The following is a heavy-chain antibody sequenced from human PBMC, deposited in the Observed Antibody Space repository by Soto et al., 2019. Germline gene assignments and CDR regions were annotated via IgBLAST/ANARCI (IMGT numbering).Heavy chain of an antibody. Sequence: SQTLSLTCAISGDSVSSNSAAWNWIRQSPSRGLEWLGRTYYRSKWYNDYAVSVKSRITINPDTSKNQFSLQLNSVTPEDTAVYYCARGILYCGSTSCYTLYYYYGMDVWGQGTTVTVSS. V-gene: IGHV6-1*01. J-gene: IGHJ6*02. CDR2: TYYRSKWYN. CDR1: GDSVSSNSAA. D-gene: IGHD2-2*02. CDR3: ARGILYCGSTSCYTLYYYYGMDV.